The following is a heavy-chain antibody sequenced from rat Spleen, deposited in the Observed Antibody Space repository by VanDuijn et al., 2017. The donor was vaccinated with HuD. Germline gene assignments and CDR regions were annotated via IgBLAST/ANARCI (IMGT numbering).Heavy chain of an antibody. V-gene: IGHV5-25*01. D-gene: IGHD4-3*01. CDR1: GFTFNDYW. CDR2: ISPSGGST. Sequence: EVKLVESGGGLVQPGRSLKLSCAASGFTFNDYWMGWVRQAPGKGLEWVASISPSGGSTYYRDSVKGRFTISRDNAKSTLYLQMDSLRSEDTATYYCARHGWGYGVMDAWGQGASVTVSS. CDR3: ARHGWGYGVMDA. J-gene: IGHJ4*01.